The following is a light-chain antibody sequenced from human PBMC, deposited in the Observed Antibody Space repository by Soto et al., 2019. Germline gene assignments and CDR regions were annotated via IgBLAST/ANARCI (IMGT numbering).Light chain of an antibody. CDR3: QQYNNWPST. CDR2: GAS. V-gene: IGKV3-15*01. CDR1: QSVSSN. J-gene: IGKJ1*01. Sequence: EIVMTQSPATLSVSPGERATLSCRAGQSVSSNLAWYQQKPGQAPRLLIYGASTRATGIPARFSGSGSGTEFTLTFSSLQSEDFAVYYCQQYNNWPSTFGQGTKVEIK.